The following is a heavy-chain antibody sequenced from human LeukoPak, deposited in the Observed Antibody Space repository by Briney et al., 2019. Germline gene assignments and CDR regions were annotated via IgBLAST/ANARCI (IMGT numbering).Heavy chain of an antibody. D-gene: IGHD2-2*01. V-gene: IGHV4-59*06. CDR1: GGSISSYY. Sequence: SETLSLTCTVSGGSISSYYWSWIRQHPGKGLEWIGYIYYSGNTYYNSSLKSRVTISIDTSKNQFSLKLTSVTAADTAVYYCARFCSSTSCKGYDYWGQGTLVTVSS. CDR2: IYYSGNT. CDR3: ARFCSSTSCKGYDY. J-gene: IGHJ4*02.